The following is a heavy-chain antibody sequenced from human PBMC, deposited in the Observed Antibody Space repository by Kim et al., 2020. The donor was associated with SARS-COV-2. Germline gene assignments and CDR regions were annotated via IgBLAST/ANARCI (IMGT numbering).Heavy chain of an antibody. V-gene: IGHV7-4-1*02. D-gene: IGHD3-22*01. J-gene: IGHJ5*02. Sequence: ASVKVSCKASGYSFTTYAMNWVRQAPGQGPEWMGGINTNTGNPTYAQGFTGRFVFSLDTSVSTAYLQISSLKAEDTAVYYCVRGSQFEPWYDRPLGSWGQGTLVTVSS. CDR1: GYSFTTYA. CDR3: VRGSQFEPWYDRPLGS. CDR2: INTNTGNP.